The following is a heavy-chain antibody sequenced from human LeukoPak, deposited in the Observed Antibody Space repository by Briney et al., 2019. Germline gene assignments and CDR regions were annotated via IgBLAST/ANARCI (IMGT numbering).Heavy chain of an antibody. V-gene: IGHV4-59*01. J-gene: IGHJ3*02. CDR2: IYYSGST. CDR3: ARTTYYYDSSGFVFDI. CDR1: GGSFSSYY. D-gene: IGHD3-22*01. Sequence: SETLSLTCTVSGGSFSSYYWSWIRQPPGKGLEWIGYIYYSGSTNYNPSLKSRVTISVDTSKNQFSLKLSSVTAADTAVYYCARTTYYYDSSGFVFDIWGQGAMVTVSS.